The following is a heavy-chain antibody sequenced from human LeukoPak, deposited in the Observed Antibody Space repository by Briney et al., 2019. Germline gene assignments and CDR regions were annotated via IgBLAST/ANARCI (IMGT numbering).Heavy chain of an antibody. CDR1: GYTFPGYY. D-gene: IGHD6-6*01. CDR3: AREHSSSSGKVFDY. Sequence: EASVKVSCKASGYTFPGYYMHWVRQAPGQGLEWMGWINPNSGGTNYAQKFQGRATMTRDTSISTAYMELSRLRSDDTAVYYCAREHSSSSGKVFDYWGQGTLVTVSS. V-gene: IGHV1-2*02. J-gene: IGHJ4*02. CDR2: INPNSGGT.